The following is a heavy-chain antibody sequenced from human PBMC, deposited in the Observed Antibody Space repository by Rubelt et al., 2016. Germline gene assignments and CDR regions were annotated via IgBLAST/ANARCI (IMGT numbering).Heavy chain of an antibody. D-gene: IGHD7-27*01. Sequence: QVQLVQSGAEVKKPGSSVKVSCKASGGTFSSYAISWVRQAPGQGLEWMGWINPNNGGTNYAQKFQGRVTMTRDTSISTAYMELSRLKSDDTAVYYCATALTNWGAFDPWGQGTLVTVSS. CDR2: INPNNGGT. J-gene: IGHJ5*02. CDR3: ATALTNWGAFDP. CDR1: GGTFSSYA. V-gene: IGHV1-2*02.